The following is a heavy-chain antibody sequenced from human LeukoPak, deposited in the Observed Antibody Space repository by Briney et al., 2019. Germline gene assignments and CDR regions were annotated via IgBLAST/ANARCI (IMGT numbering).Heavy chain of an antibody. J-gene: IGHJ4*02. V-gene: IGHV3-53*01. CDR3: ARDIYGDYGDY. Sequence: GGSLRLSCAASGFTVGSNYMSWVRQAPGKGLEWVSVIYSGGSTYYADSVKGRFTISRDNSKNTLYLQMNSLRAEDTAVYYCARDIYGDYGDYWGQGALVTVSS. CDR2: IYSGGST. D-gene: IGHD4-17*01. CDR1: GFTVGSNY.